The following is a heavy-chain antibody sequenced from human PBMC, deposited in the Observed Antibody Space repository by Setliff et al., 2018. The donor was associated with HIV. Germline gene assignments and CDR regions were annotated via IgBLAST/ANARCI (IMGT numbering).Heavy chain of an antibody. J-gene: IGHJ4*01. CDR2: INVGKGDT. Sequence: VASVKVSCKAPGYTFTTYSMHWVRQAPGQSLEWMGWINVGKGDTKYSQEFQGRITITRDTSANTAYMELSSLRSDDTAVYFCARGALLAVFDFDYWGHGTLVTVSS. D-gene: IGHD3-10*01. CDR1: GYTFTTYS. CDR3: ARGALLAVFDFDY. V-gene: IGHV1-3*01.